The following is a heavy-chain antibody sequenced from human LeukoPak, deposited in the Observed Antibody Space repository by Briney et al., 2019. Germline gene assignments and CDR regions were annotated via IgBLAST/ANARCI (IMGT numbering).Heavy chain of an antibody. D-gene: IGHD6-19*01. V-gene: IGHV3-30*18. CDR3: AKDSTAVAAY. Sequence: GGSLRLSCAAYGFTLSSYGMHWVRQAPGKGLEWVAVISYDGSNKYYADSVKGRFTISRDNSKNTLYLQMNSLRAEDTAVYYCAKDSTAVAAYWGQGTLVTVSS. CDR1: GFTLSSYG. J-gene: IGHJ4*02. CDR2: ISYDGSNK.